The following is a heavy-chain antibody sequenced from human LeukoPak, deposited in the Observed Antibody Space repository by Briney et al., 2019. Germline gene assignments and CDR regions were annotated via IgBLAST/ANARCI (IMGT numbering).Heavy chain of an antibody. CDR3: ARTDYGGNSYYFDY. CDR1: GYTFTSYY. Sequence: ASVKVSCKASGYTFTSYYIHWVRQAPGQGLEWMGIINPTDGSTNYAQRFQGRVTMTRDTSTSTVYMELSSLRSEDTAVYFCARTDYGGNSYYFDYWGQGTLVTVSS. V-gene: IGHV1-46*01. J-gene: IGHJ4*02. CDR2: INPTDGST. D-gene: IGHD4-23*01.